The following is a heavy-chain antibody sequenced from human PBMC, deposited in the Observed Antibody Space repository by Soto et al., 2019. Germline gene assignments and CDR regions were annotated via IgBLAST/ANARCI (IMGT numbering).Heavy chain of an antibody. CDR2: ISGSGDST. CDR3: ASGRGRSLYYGMDV. Sequence: EVQLLESGGGLVQPGGSLRLSCAASRFTFSSYAMTWVRQAPGKGLEWVSAISGSGDSTYYAGSVKGRFTISRDNSKNRLYLQVNSLRDEDTAVYYCASGRGRSLYYGMDVWGQGTTVTVSS. J-gene: IGHJ6*02. CDR1: RFTFSSYA. V-gene: IGHV3-23*01. D-gene: IGHD1-26*01.